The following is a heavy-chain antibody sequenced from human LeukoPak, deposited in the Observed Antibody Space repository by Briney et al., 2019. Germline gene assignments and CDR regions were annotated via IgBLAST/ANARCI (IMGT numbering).Heavy chain of an antibody. J-gene: IGHJ5*02. CDR3: ARGPHGSTWYWFDP. V-gene: IGHV3-53*01. CDR1: GFTVSSNY. CDR2: IYSGGST. D-gene: IGHD6-13*01. Sequence: GGSLRLSCAASGFTVSSNYMSWVRQAPGKGLEWVSVIYSGGSTYYADSVKGRFTISRDNSKNTLYLQMNSLRAEDTAVYYCARGPHGSTWYWFDPWGQETLVTVSS.